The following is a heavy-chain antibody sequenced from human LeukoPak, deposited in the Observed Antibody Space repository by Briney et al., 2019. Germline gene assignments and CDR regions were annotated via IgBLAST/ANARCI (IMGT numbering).Heavy chain of an antibody. V-gene: IGHV4-34*01. Sequence: SETLSLTCAVYGEPLSNYYWSWIRQPPGKGLEWIGEINHYGSTNYNPSLKSRITISVDTSKNQFSLKLSSVTAADTAVYYCARLPDYYSRHGAPGWGQGTLVTASS. D-gene: IGHD3-10*01. CDR1: GEPLSNYY. CDR2: INHYGST. J-gene: IGHJ4*02. CDR3: ARLPDYYSRHGAPG.